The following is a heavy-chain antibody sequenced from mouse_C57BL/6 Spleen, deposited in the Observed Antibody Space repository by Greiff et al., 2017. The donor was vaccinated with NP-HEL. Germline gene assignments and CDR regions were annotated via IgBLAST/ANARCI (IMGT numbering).Heavy chain of an antibody. J-gene: IGHJ2*01. CDR3: DYRTIGRWYFDY. V-gene: IGHV14-3*01. CDR2: IDPANGNT. CDR1: GFNIKNTY. D-gene: IGHD1-1*01. Sequence: VQLQQSVAELVRPGASVKLSCIASGFNIKNTYMHWVKQRPEQGLEWIGRIDPANGNTKYAPKFQGKATITADTSSKTAYLHLISLTSEDTAIYYCDYRTIGRWYFDYWGQGTTLTVSS.